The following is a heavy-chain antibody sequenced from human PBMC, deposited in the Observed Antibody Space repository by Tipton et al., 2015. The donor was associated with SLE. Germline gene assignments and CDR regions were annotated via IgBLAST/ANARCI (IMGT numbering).Heavy chain of an antibody. CDR1: GGSISTYY. Sequence: LRLSCTVSGGSISTYYWNWIRQPPGKGLEWIGYIYYSGSTNYNPSLKSRVTISVDPSKNQFSLKLSSVTAADTAVYYCARALGYNYSYDYFDYWGQGTLVTVSS. V-gene: IGHV4-59*01. CDR3: ARALGYNYSYDYFDY. J-gene: IGHJ4*02. D-gene: IGHD5-18*01. CDR2: IYYSGST.